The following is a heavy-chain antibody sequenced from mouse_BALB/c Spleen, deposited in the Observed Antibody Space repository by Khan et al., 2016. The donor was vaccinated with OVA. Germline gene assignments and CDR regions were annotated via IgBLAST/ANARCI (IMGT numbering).Heavy chain of an antibody. V-gene: IGHV1S132*01. J-gene: IGHJ2*01. CDR3: AREEALYYFDY. Sequence: QVRLQQSGAELVRPGASVKLSCKTSGYIFTSYWIHWVKQRSGQGLEWIARIYPGTNNTYYNEKLKDKATLTADKSSSTVSMQLSSLKSEDSAVYFCAREEALYYFDYWGQGTTLTVSS. D-gene: IGHD3-2*02. CDR1: GYIFTSYW. CDR2: IYPGTNNT.